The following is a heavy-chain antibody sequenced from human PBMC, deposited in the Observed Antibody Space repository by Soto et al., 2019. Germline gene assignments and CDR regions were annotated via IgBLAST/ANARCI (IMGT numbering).Heavy chain of an antibody. J-gene: IGHJ4*02. CDR1: GFTFSSYA. Sequence: EVQLLESGGGLVQPGGSLRLSCAASGFTFSSYAMSWVRQAPGKGLEWVSAISGSGGSTYYADSVKGRFTISRDNSKNTLYLQMNSLRAEDTAVYYCAKDPTLFGDYGGNPGGYWGQGTLVTVSS. CDR3: AKDPTLFGDYGGNPGGY. D-gene: IGHD4-17*01. CDR2: ISGSGGST. V-gene: IGHV3-23*01.